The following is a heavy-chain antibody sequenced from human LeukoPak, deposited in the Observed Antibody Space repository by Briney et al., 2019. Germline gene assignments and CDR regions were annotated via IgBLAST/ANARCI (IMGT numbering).Heavy chain of an antibody. CDR1: GASINSHSYY. D-gene: IGHD2/OR15-2a*01. CDR2: VYYDGTS. J-gene: IGHJ4*02. V-gene: IGHV4-39*01. CDR3: VRHISTNTGYFDS. Sequence: SETLSLTCTVSGASINSHSYYWGWIRQAPGKGLEWIGSVYYDGTSYSNPSLTSRAAVFVDTSRDQFSLDLSFVTAADTALYYCVRHISTNTGYFDSCGQGILLSVSS.